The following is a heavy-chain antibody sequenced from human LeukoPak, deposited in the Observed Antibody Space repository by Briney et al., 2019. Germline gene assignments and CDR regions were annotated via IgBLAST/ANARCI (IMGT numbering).Heavy chain of an antibody. CDR1: GFTFSSYG. Sequence: GGSLRLSCAASGFTFSSYGMHWVRQAPGKGLEWVAVISYDGSNKYYADSVKGRFTISRDNSKNTLYLQMNSLRAEDTAVYYCARDQRRYCSGGSCYGYFDLWGRGTLVTVSS. CDR3: ARDQRRYCSGGSCYGYFDL. V-gene: IGHV3-30*19. CDR2: ISYDGSNK. J-gene: IGHJ2*01. D-gene: IGHD2-15*01.